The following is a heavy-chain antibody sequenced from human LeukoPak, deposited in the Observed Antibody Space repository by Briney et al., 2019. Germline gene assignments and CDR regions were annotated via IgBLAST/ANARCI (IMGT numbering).Heavy chain of an antibody. CDR2: ISAYNGNT. CDR1: GYTFTSYG. D-gene: IGHD3-22*01. CDR3: ARGWGGPELYYYDSSGWYYFDY. V-gene: IGHV1-18*01. J-gene: IGHJ4*02. Sequence: ASVKVSCKASGYTFTSYGISWVRQAPGQGLEWMGCISAYNGNTNYAQKLQGRVTMTTDTSTSTAYMELRSLRSDDTAVYYCARGWGGPELYYYDSSGWYYFDYWGQGTLVTVSS.